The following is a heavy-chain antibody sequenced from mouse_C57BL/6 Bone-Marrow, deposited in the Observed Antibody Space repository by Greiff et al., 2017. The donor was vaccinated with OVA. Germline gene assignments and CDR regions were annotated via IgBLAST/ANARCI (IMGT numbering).Heavy chain of an antibody. Sequence: VQLQQPGAELVKPGASVKMSCKASGYTFTSYWITWVKQRPGQGLEWIGDIYPGSGSTTYTEKFKSQATLTVDTSSRTAYMQLRSLTAEDSAFYYCARRYCGSSWYFDVWGTGTTVTVSS. CDR3: ARRYCGSSWYFDV. CDR2: IYPGSGST. V-gene: IGHV1-55*01. D-gene: IGHD1-1*01. J-gene: IGHJ1*03. CDR1: GYTFTSYW.